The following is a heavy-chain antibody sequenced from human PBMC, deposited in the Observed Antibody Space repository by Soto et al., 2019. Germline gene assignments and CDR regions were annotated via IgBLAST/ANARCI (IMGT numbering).Heavy chain of an antibody. D-gene: IGHD3-3*01. CDR3: ASYDFWSGYYPLTRPYYYYGMDV. V-gene: IGHV1-18*01. CDR2: ISAYNGNT. J-gene: IGHJ6*02. CDR1: GYTFTSYG. Sequence: ASVKVSCKASGYTFTSYGISWVRQAPGQGLEWMGWISAYNGNTNYAQKLQGRVTMTTDTSTSTAYMELRSLRFDDTAVYYCASYDFWSGYYPLTRPYYYYGMDVWGQGTTVTVSS.